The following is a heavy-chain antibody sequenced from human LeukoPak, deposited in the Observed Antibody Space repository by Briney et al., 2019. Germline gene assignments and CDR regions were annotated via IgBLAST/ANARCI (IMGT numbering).Heavy chain of an antibody. V-gene: IGHV3-21*01. CDR3: ASGYCSGGSCYSVYYYYGMDV. CDR2: ISSSSSYI. CDR1: GFTFSSYS. D-gene: IGHD2-15*01. J-gene: IGHJ6*02. Sequence: PGGSLRLSCAASGFTFSSYSMNWVRQAPGKGLEWVSSISSSSSYIYYADSVKGRFTISRDNAKNSLYLQMNSLRAEDTAAYYCASGYCSGGSCYSVYYYYGMDVWGQGTTVTVSS.